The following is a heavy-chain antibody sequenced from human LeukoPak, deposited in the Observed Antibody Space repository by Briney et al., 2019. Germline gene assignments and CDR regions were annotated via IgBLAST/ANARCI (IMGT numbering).Heavy chain of an antibody. D-gene: IGHD3-10*01. V-gene: IGHV3-48*03. CDR1: GFTFSSYE. CDR2: ISSSGSTI. J-gene: IGHJ4*02. CDR3: ARELLWFGESPH. Sequence: GSLRLSCAASGFTFSSYEMNWVRQAPGKGLEWVSYISSSGSTIYYADSVKGRFTISRDNAKNSLYLQMNSLRAEDTAVYYCARELLWFGESPHWGQGTLVTVSS.